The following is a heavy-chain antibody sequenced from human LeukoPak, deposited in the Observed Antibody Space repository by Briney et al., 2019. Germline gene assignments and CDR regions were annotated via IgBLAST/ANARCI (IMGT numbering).Heavy chain of an antibody. CDR3: ARVEGGNIVLMVYASYYFDY. J-gene: IGHJ4*02. CDR1: GYTFTSYG. V-gene: IGHV1-18*01. CDR2: ISAYTGNT. Sequence: ASVKVSCTASGYTFTSYGISWVRQAPGQGLEWMGGISAYTGNTNYAQKLQGRVTMTTDTSTSTAYMELRSLRSDDTAVYYCARVEGGNIVLMVYASYYFDYWGQGTLVTVSS. D-gene: IGHD2-8*01.